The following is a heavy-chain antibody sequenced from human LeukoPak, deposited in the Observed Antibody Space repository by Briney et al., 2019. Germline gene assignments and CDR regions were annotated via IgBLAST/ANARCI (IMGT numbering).Heavy chain of an antibody. CDR3: ARGLYSSGWYLDY. V-gene: IGHV3-30*04. CDR1: GFTFSTYA. Sequence: GGSLRLSCAASGFTFSTYAMHWVRQAPGKGLEWVAVISYDGSNKYYADSVKGRFTISRDNSKNTLYLQMNSLRAEDTAVYYCARGLYSSGWYLDYWGQGILVTVTS. D-gene: IGHD6-19*01. CDR2: ISYDGSNK. J-gene: IGHJ4*02.